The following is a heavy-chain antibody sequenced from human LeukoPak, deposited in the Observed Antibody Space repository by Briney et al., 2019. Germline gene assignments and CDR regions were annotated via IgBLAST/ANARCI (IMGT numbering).Heavy chain of an antibody. Sequence: GGSLRLSCAASGFTFSGSAMHWVRQASGKGLEWVGRLRSKANSYATAYAASVKGRFTISRDDSKNTAYLQMNSLKTEDTAVYYCTRGPVYYYDSSGYYDDYWGQGTLVTVSS. CDR3: TRGPVYYYDSSGYYDDY. J-gene: IGHJ4*02. CDR1: GFTFSGSA. V-gene: IGHV3-73*01. D-gene: IGHD3-22*01. CDR2: LRSKANSYAT.